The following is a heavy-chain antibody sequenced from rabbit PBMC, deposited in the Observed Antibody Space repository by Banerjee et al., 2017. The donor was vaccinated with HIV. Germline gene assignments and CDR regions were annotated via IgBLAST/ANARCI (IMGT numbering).Heavy chain of an antibody. CDR2: IYAGSSGST. J-gene: IGHJ4*01. CDR3: ARGSTSGYWGYFNL. D-gene: IGHD1-1*01. V-gene: IGHV1S40*01. Sequence: QSLEESGGDLVKPGASLTLTCTASGFSFSSGYYMCWVRQAPGKGLEWIGCIYAGSSGSTGYASWAKGRFTISKTSSTTVTLQMTSLTAADTATYFCARGSTSGYWGYFNLWGQGTLVTVS. CDR1: GFSFSSGYY.